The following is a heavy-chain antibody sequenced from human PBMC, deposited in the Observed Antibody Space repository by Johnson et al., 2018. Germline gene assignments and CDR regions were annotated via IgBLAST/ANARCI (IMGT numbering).Heavy chain of an antibody. CDR1: GFTFSSYW. CDR3: ARRAVGATRYYYYYYMDV. V-gene: IGHV3-74*01. Sequence: VQLQESGGGLVQPGGSLRLSCAASGFTFSSYWMHWVRQAPGKGLVWVSRLNSDGSSTSYAASVKGLFTISRDNAQNTRHRQMTSLRAEDTAVYYCARRAVGATRYYYYYYMDVWGKGTTVTVSS. J-gene: IGHJ6*03. D-gene: IGHD1-26*01. CDR2: LNSDGSST.